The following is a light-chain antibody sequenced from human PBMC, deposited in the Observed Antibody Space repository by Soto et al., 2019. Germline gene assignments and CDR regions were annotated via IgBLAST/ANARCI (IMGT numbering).Light chain of an antibody. CDR3: AAWEDSLSGPWV. V-gene: IGLV1-47*01. CDR1: SSNIGSSY. CDR2: RNN. Sequence: QSVLTQPPSASGTPGQRVTISCSGSSSNIGSSYVYWYRQLPGTAPKLLIYRNNQRPSGVPDRFSGSKSGTSASLAISGLRSEDEADYYCAAWEDSLSGPWVFGGGTKLTVL. J-gene: IGLJ3*02.